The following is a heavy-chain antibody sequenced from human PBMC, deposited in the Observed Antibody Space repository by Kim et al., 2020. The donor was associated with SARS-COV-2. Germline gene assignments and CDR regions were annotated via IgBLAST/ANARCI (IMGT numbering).Heavy chain of an antibody. CDR3: TRVIRGTYRYTDY. V-gene: IGHV7-4-1*02. Sequence: ASVKVSCKASGYTFTMNAISWVRQAPGQGLEWMGWINTDTGNPTYAQAFTRRFVFSVDTSVTTAYLQISSLEPEDTALYYCTRVIRGTYRYTDYWGQGTL. J-gene: IGHJ4*02. D-gene: IGHD3-16*02. CDR1: GYTFTMNA. CDR2: INTDTGNP.